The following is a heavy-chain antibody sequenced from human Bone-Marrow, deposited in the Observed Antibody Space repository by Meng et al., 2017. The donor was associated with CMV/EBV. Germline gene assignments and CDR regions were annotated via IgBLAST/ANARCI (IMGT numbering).Heavy chain of an antibody. CDR3: AREKGNYGGAYNWFDP. J-gene: IGHJ5*02. CDR1: GGSFSGYY. CDR2: INHSGST. Sequence: SQTLSLTCAVYGGSFSGYYWSWIRQPPGKGLEWIGEINHSGSTNYNPSLKSRVTISVDTSKNQFSLKLSSVTAADTAVYYCAREKGNYGGAYNWFDPWVQGTMVTVSS. D-gene: IGHD4-23*01. V-gene: IGHV4-34*01.